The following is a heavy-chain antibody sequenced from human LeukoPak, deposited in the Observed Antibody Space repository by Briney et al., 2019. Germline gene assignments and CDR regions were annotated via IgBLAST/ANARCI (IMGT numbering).Heavy chain of an antibody. CDR3: ARGASHTYYYYSSGIVSG. J-gene: IGHJ4*02. D-gene: IGHD3-22*01. CDR1: GYTFTSYD. Sequence: GSVRVSCTASGYTFTSYDMNWVRQAPGQGLEWMGWMNPNSGNTVYAQKFQGRVTMTRNTYISTAYMELSSLRSEDPAVHYCARGASHTYYYYSSGIVSGWGQGTLVTVSS. CDR2: MNPNSGNT. V-gene: IGHV1-8*01.